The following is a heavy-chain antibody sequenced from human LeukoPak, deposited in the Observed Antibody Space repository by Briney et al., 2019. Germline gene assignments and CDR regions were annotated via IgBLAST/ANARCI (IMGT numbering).Heavy chain of an antibody. V-gene: IGHV1-3*01. Sequence: ASVKVYCKASGYTFTSYAMHWVRQAPGQRLEWMGWINAGNGNTKYSQKFQGRVTITRDTSASTAYMELSSLRSEDTAVYYCAREMVAARVYYYYGMDVWGQGTTVTVSS. CDR2: INAGNGNT. CDR3: AREMVAARVYYYYGMDV. CDR1: GYTFTSYA. D-gene: IGHD6-6*01. J-gene: IGHJ6*02.